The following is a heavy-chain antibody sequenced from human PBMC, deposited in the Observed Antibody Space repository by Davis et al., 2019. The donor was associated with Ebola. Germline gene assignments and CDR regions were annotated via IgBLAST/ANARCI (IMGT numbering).Heavy chain of an antibody. CDR3: ARDGTGVAVAGVDY. V-gene: IGHV1-18*01. CDR2: ISAYNGNT. Sequence: ASVKVSCKASGGTFSSYAISWVRQAPGQGLEWMGWISAYNGNTNYAQKLQGRVTMTTDTSTSTAYMELRSLRSDDTAVYYCARDGTGVAVAGVDYWGQGTLVTVSS. J-gene: IGHJ4*02. CDR1: GGTFSSYA. D-gene: IGHD6-19*01.